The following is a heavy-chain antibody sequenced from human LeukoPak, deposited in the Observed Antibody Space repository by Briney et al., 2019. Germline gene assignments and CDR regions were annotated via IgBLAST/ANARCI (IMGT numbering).Heavy chain of an antibody. J-gene: IGHJ6*03. CDR1: GYTFTSYD. D-gene: IGHD2-2*01. CDR3: AGARRGCSSTSCYRAGYYYYYMDV. V-gene: IGHV1-8*01. CDR2: MNPNSGNT. Sequence: GASVKVSCKASGYTFTSYDINWVRQATGQGLEWMGWMNPNSGNTGYAQKFQGRVTMTRNTSISTAYMELSSLRSEDTAVYYCAGARRGCSSTSCYRAGYYYYYMDVWGKGTTVTISS.